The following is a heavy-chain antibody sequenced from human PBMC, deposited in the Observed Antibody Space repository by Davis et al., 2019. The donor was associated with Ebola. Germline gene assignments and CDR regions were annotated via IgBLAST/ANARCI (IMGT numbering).Heavy chain of an antibody. CDR3: ARDRPLDFFFGDYYGMDV. CDR2: INTGSNYI. Sequence: GESLKISCAASGFTFSTYSMSWVRQAPGKGLEWVSSINTGSNYIFYADSVKGRFTISRDNAKNSLLLQMDSLRAEDTAVYYCARDRPLDFFFGDYYGMDVWGQGTTVTVSS. CDR1: GFTFSTYS. D-gene: IGHD3-16*01. V-gene: IGHV3-21*01. J-gene: IGHJ6*02.